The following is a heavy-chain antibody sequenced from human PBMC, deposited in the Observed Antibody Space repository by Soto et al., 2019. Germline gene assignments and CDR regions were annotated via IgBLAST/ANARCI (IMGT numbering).Heavy chain of an antibody. J-gene: IGHJ6*02. D-gene: IGHD1-26*01. CDR2: INPSSGDT. CDR3: ARDRVGATTSAYYFYYYGLDV. Sequence: QVQLVQSGAEVRKPGASVKVSCKASGYTFTDYYLHWVRQAPGQGLEWMGWINPSSGDTNYAQKFKGWVTMTWDTSISTAYMEVSRLKFDDTAVYYCARDRVGATTSAYYFYYYGLDVWVQGATVTVSS. CDR1: GYTFTDYY. V-gene: IGHV1-2*04.